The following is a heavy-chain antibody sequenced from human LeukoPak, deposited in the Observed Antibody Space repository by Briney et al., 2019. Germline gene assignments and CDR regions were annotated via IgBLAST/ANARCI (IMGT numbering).Heavy chain of an antibody. Sequence: SETLSLTCIVSGGSISRTSYYWGWIRQPPGKGLEWIGSIFYTGSTYYNPPLKSRVTLSVDTSNNQFSLRLTSVTAADTAMYYCVTGYYLAPDNWFDPWGQGTLVTVSS. CDR1: GGSISRTSYY. D-gene: IGHD3-9*01. CDR3: VTGYYLAPDNWFDP. J-gene: IGHJ5*02. V-gene: IGHV4-39*01. CDR2: IFYTGST.